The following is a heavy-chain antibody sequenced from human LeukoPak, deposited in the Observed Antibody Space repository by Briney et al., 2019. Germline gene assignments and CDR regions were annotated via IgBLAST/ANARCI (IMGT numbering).Heavy chain of an antibody. D-gene: IGHD3-10*01. V-gene: IGHV2-26*01. J-gene: IGHJ4*02. CDR1: GGSISSSNW. CDR3: ARIGYKYGSYFFDD. Sequence: TLSVTCAVSGGSISSSNWWSGVRQPPGKGLEGLAHIFSNDVKSYHTSLKSRLTISKDTSKSQVVLTMTGMDPVDTGTYYCARIGYKYGSYFFDDWGQGTLVTVSS. CDR2: IFSNDVK.